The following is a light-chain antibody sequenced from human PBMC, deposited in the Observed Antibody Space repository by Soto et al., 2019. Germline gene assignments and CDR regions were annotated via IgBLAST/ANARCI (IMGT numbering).Light chain of an antibody. J-gene: IGKJ4*01. CDR1: QSISSY. Sequence: DIQMTQSPSSLSASVGDRVTITCRASQSISSYLNWYQQKPGKAPKLLIYAASSLQSGVPSRFSGSGSGTDFTFTICSLQPEDFATYYCQQSYSTPLTFGGGTKVEIK. V-gene: IGKV1-39*01. CDR3: QQSYSTPLT. CDR2: AAS.